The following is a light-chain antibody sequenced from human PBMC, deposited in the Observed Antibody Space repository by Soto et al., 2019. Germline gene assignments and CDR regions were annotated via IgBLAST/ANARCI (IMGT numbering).Light chain of an antibody. V-gene: IGLV2-14*02. CDR1: SSEVGNYNL. CDR2: EVS. CDR3: SSYTSSRAYV. J-gene: IGLJ1*01. Sequence: QSVLTQPASVSGSPGQSITISCTGSSSEVGNYNLVSWYQQHPGKAPKLMIYEVSNRPSGVSNRFSGSKSGNTASLTISGLQAEDEADYYCSSYTSSRAYVFGIVTNVTVL.